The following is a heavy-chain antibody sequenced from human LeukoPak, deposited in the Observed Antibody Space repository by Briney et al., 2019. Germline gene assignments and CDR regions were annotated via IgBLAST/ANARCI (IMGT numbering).Heavy chain of an antibody. J-gene: IGHJ6*03. Sequence: ASVTVSCKASGYTFTSYAMNWVRQAPGQGLEWMGWINTNTGNPTYAQGFTGRFVFSLDTSVSTAYLQISSLKAEDTAVYYCARGEGEYCSGGSCYGTYMDVWGKGTTVTVSS. CDR3: ARGEGEYCSGGSCYGTYMDV. V-gene: IGHV7-4-1*02. D-gene: IGHD2-15*01. CDR2: INTNTGNP. CDR1: GYTFTSYA.